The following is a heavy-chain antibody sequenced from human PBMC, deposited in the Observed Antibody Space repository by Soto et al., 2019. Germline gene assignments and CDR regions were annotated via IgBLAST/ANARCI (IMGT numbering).Heavy chain of an antibody. V-gene: IGHV3-30-3*01. J-gene: IGHJ3*02. D-gene: IGHD3-22*01. CDR1: GFTFSSYA. CDR3: SRYYDSSGYDHDAFDI. Sequence: PGGSLRLSCAASGFTFSSYAMHWVRQAPGKGLEWVAVISYDGSNKYYADSVKGRFTISRDNSKNTLYLQMNSLRAEDTAVYYCSRYYDSSGYDHDAFDIWGQGTMVTVSS. CDR2: ISYDGSNK.